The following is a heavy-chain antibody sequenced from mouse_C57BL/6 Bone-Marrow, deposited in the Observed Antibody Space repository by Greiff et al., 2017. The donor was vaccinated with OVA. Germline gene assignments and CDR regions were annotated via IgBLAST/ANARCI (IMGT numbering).Heavy chain of an antibody. J-gene: IGHJ1*03. CDR2: IWGGGST. CDR3: ARKDFYWYFDV. CDR1: GFSLTSYG. Sequence: QVQLKQSGPGLVQPSQSLSITCTVSGFSLTSYGVHWVRQSPGKGLEWLGVIWGGGSTDYNAAFISRLSISKDNSKSQVFFKMNSLQADDTAIYYCARKDFYWYFDVWGTGTTVTVSS. V-gene: IGHV2-2*01.